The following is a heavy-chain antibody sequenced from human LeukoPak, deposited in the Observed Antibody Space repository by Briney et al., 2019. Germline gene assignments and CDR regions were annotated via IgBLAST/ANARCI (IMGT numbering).Heavy chain of an antibody. CDR2: ISSRGKT. V-gene: IGHV3-66*01. D-gene: IGHD3-3*01. Sequence: GGSLRLSCAASGFIVSYNYMSWARLAPGKGLEWVSIISSRGKTYYADSVKGRFTISRDNSKNTLYLQMNSLRVEDTAVYYCATRARSGYYYGMDVWGQGTTVTVSS. J-gene: IGHJ6*02. CDR3: ATRARSGYYYGMDV. CDR1: GFIVSYNY.